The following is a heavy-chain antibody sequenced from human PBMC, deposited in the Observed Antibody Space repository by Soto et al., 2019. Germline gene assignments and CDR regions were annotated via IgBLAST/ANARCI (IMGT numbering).Heavy chain of an antibody. V-gene: IGHV1-18*01. J-gene: IGHJ4*02. Sequence: QVELVQSGAEVKKPGASVKVSCKASGYTFTTYGLNWGRQAPGQGLEWMGWINIYNGNTNYAQKFQGRVTMTRDTSTSTAYMELRSLRSDDTAVYYWARGYYDSRGLLDYWGQGSLVTVSS. D-gene: IGHD3-22*01. CDR1: GYTFTTYG. CDR2: INIYNGNT. CDR3: ARGYYDSRGLLDY.